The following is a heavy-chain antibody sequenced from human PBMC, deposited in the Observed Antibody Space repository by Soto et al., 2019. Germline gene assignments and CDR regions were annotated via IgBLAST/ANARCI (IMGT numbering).Heavy chain of an antibody. CDR3: ARDGEYSSSWSYYYGMDV. D-gene: IGHD6-13*01. V-gene: IGHV1-18*01. J-gene: IGHJ6*02. Sequence: AQKLQGRVTVTTDTSTSTVYMELSSLRSEDTAVYYCARDGEYSSSWSYYYGMDVWGQGTTVTVSS.